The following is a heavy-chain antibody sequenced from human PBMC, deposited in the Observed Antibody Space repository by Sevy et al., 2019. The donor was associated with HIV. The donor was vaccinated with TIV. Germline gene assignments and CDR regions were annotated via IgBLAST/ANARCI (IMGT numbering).Heavy chain of an antibody. CDR3: AGGRYDSSGSFDAFDI. J-gene: IGHJ3*02. V-gene: IGHV3-23*01. D-gene: IGHD3-22*01. Sequence: GGSLRLSCAVSGFTFNNYAMSWVRQAPGKGLDWVSTIYGSGGVSATYARGAVRYYADSVNGRFTISRDNSKNTLHLQMTGLKTGDTAIYYCAGGRYDSSGSFDAFDIWGQGTMVTVSS. CDR1: GFTFNNYA. CDR2: IYGSGGVSATYARGAVR.